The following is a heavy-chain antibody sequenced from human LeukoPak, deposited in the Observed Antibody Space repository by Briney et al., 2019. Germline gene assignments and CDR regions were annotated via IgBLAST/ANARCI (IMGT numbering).Heavy chain of an antibody. V-gene: IGHV1-69*04. CDR2: IIPILGIA. CDR3: ARAPARRQQLVADNWFDP. Sequence: ASVKVSCKASGGTFSSYAISWVRQAPGQGLEWMGRIIPILGIANYAQKFQGRVTITADKSTSTAYMELSSLRSEDTAVYYCARAPARRQQLVADNWFDPWGQGTLVTVSS. CDR1: GGTFSSYA. J-gene: IGHJ5*02. D-gene: IGHD6-13*01.